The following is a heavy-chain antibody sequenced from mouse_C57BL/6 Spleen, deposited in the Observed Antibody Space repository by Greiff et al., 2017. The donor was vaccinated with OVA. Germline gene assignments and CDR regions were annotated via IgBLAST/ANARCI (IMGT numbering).Heavy chain of an antibody. CDR3: ARSDYYYGSSYGGAMDY. Sequence: QVQLQQPGAELVRPGSSVKLSCKASGYTFTSYWMHWVKQRPIQGLEWIGNIDPSDRETHYNQKFKDKATLTVDKSSSTAYMQLSSLTSEDSAVYYCARSDYYYGSSYGGAMDYWGQGTSVTVSS. D-gene: IGHD1-1*01. CDR1: GYTFTSYW. J-gene: IGHJ4*01. CDR2: IDPSDRET. V-gene: IGHV1-52*01.